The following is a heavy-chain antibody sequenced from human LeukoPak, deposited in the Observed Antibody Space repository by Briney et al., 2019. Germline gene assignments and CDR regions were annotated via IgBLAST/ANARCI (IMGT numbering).Heavy chain of an antibody. CDR2: ISGSGGST. D-gene: IGHD4-11*01. Sequence: GGSLRLSCAASGFTFITYAMSWVRQAPGKRLERVSAISGSGGSTYYADSVKGRFTISRDDSKNTLYLQMNSLRAEDTAVYYCAKAVKGANYFDYWGQGTLVTVSS. J-gene: IGHJ4*02. CDR3: AKAVKGANYFDY. V-gene: IGHV3-23*01. CDR1: GFTFITYA.